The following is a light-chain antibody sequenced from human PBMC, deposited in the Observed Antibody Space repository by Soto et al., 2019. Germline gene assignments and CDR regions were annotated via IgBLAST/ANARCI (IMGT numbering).Light chain of an antibody. V-gene: IGLV2-8*01. CDR3: SSYGGSNNFVV. CDR1: SSDVGGYNY. J-gene: IGLJ2*01. Sequence: QSVLTQPPSASGSPGQSVTISCTGTSSDVGGYNYVSWYQQHPGKAPKLMLYEVIERPSGVPDRFSGSKSGNTASLTVSGLQAEDEADYYCSSYGGSNNFVVFGGGTQLTVL. CDR2: EVI.